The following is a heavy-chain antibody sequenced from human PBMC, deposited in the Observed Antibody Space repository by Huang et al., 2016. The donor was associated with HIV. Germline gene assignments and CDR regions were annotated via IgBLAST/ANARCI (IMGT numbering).Heavy chain of an antibody. Sequence: QVQLVESGGGVVQPGRSLRISCAASGFTFSSCGMHWVRQAPGKGLEWVAVRSYDAKTKYYADSVKGRFSISRDNSKTTVYLQLNSLRLEDTAVYYCAKGGSAAAVLDFWGQGTLVTVSS. CDR3: AKGGSAAAVLDF. CDR2: RSYDAKTK. D-gene: IGHD6-13*01. V-gene: IGHV3-30*18. J-gene: IGHJ4*02. CDR1: GFTFSSCG.